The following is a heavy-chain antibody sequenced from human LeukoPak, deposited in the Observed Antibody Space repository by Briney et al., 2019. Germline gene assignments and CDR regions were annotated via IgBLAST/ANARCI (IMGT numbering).Heavy chain of an antibody. V-gene: IGHV4-31*03. CDR3: ARLLSRKFIYYYYGMDV. CDR1: GGSISSGGYY. D-gene: IGHD2-2*01. J-gene: IGHJ6*02. Sequence: SGPGLVKPSQTLSLTCTVSGGSISSGGYYWSWIRQPPGKGLEWIGEINHSGSTNYNPSLKSRVTISVDTSKNQFSLKLSSVTAADTAVYYCARLLSRKFIYYYYGMDVWGQGTTVTVSS. CDR2: INHSGST.